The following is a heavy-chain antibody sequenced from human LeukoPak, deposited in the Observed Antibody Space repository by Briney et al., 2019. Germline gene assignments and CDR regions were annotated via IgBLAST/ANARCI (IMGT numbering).Heavy chain of an antibody. D-gene: IGHD5-18*01. CDR3: AKDAVRYSYGSGGAGYYFDY. CDR2: ISGSGGST. V-gene: IGHV3-23*01. CDR1: GFTFSSYA. Sequence: GGSLRLSCAASGFTFSSYAMSWVRQAPGKGLEWVSAISGSGGSTYYADSVKGRFTISRDNSKNTLYLQMNSLRAEDTAVYYCAKDAVRYSYGSGGAGYYFDYWGQGTLVTVSS. J-gene: IGHJ4*02.